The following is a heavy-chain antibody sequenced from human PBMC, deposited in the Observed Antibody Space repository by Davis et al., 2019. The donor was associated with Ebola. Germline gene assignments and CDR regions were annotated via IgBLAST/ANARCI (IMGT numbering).Heavy chain of an antibody. CDR3: ARDSDSVTTYYYYGMDV. Sequence: MPSETLSLTCTVSGGSISSSSYYWGWIRQPPGKGLEWIGSIYYSGSTYYNPSLKSRVTISVDTSKNQFSLKLSSVTAADTAVYYCARDSDSVTTYYYYGMDVWGQGTTVTVSS. V-gene: IGHV4-39*02. J-gene: IGHJ6*02. CDR1: GGSISSSSYY. D-gene: IGHD4-11*01. CDR2: IYYSGST.